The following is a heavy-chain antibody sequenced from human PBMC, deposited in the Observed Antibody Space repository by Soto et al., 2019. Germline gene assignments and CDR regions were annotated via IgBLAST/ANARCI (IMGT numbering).Heavy chain of an antibody. Sequence: GGSLRLSCAASGFTFSSYGMHWVRQAPGKGLEWVAVISYDGSNKYYPDSVKGRFTISRDNSKNTLYLQMNSLRAEDTAVYYCAKVGERLDYDILTGGGYYYYGMDVWGQGTTVTVSS. V-gene: IGHV3-30*18. CDR1: GFTFSSYG. J-gene: IGHJ6*02. CDR3: AKVGERLDYDILTGGGYYYYGMDV. D-gene: IGHD3-9*01. CDR2: ISYDGSNK.